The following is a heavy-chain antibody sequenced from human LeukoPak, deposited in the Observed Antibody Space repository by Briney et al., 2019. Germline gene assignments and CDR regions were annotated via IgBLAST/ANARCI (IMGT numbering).Heavy chain of an antibody. D-gene: IGHD3-22*01. CDR3: ARHFLRSSGYFKAGYFDY. CDR2: INHSGST. CDR1: GGSFSGYY. J-gene: IGHJ4*02. Sequence: SETLSLTCAVYGGSFSGYYWSWIRQPPGKGLEWIGEINHSGSTNYNPSLKSRVTISVDTSKNQFSLKLSSVTAADTAVYYCARHFLRSSGYFKAGYFDYWGQGTLVTVSS. V-gene: IGHV4-34*01.